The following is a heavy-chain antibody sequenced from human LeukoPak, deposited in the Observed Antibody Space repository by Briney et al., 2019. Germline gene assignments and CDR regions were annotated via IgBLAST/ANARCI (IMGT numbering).Heavy chain of an antibody. V-gene: IGHV3-23*01. CDR2: ISGSGGST. CDR3: AKDARPYSSSSRGNWFDP. J-gene: IGHJ5*02. Sequence: QAGGSLRLSCAASGFTFSSYGMSWVRQAPGKGLEWVSAISGSGGSTYYADSVKGRFTISRDNSKNTLYLQMNSLRAEDTAVYYCAKDARPYSSSSRGNWFDPWGQGTLVTVSS. D-gene: IGHD6-13*01. CDR1: GFTFSSYG.